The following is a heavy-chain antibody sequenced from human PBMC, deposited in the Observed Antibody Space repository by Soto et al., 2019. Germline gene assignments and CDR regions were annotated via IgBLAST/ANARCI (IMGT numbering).Heavy chain of an antibody. CDR3: ARGTYYYGSGSYYNVNYFDY. J-gene: IGHJ4*02. Sequence: GGSLRLSCAASGFTFSSYSMNWVRQAPGKGLEWVSYISSSSSTIYYADSVKGQFTISRDNSKNSLYLQMNSLRAEDTAVYYCARGTYYYGSGSYYNVNYFDYWGQGTLVTVSS. V-gene: IGHV3-48*01. CDR1: GFTFSSYS. D-gene: IGHD3-10*01. CDR2: ISSSSSTI.